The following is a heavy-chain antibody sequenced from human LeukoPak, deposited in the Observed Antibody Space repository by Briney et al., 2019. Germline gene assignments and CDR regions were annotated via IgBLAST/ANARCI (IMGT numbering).Heavy chain of an antibody. CDR1: GFTFSSYS. Sequence: GGYLRLSCAASGFTFSSYSMNWVRQAPGKGLEWVSSISSSSGSIYYADSVKGRFTISRDNAKNSLYLQMNSLRVEDTAVHYCARDWNYFSCWGQGTLVTVSS. D-gene: IGHD1-1*01. J-gene: IGHJ4*02. CDR2: ISSSSGSI. V-gene: IGHV3-21*01. CDR3: ARDWNYFSC.